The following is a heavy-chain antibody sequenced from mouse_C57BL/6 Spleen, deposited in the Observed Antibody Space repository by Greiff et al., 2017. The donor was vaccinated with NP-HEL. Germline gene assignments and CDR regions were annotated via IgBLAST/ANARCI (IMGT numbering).Heavy chain of an antibody. CDR1: GYSITSGYY. D-gene: IGHD3-2*02. V-gene: IGHV3-6*01. CDR3: ARDPTAQATGFAY. CDR2: ISYDGSN. Sequence: EVKLQESGPGLVKPSQSLSLTCSVTGYSITSGYYWTWIRQFPGNKLEWMGYISYDGSNNYNPSLKNRISITRDTSKNQFFLKLNSVTTEDTATYYCARDPTAQATGFAYWGQGTLVTVSA. J-gene: IGHJ3*01.